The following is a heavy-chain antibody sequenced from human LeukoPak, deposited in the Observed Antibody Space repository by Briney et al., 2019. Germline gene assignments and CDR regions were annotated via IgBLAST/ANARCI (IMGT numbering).Heavy chain of an antibody. J-gene: IGHJ3*02. CDR3: ARDCSSTSCSGAFDI. CDR1: GFTFSSYA. CDR2: ISYDGSNK. D-gene: IGHD2-2*01. Sequence: PGGSLGLSCAASGFTFSSYAMHWVRQAPGKGLEWVAVISYDGSNKYYADSVKGRFTISRDNSKNTLYLQMNSLRAEDTAVYYCARDCSSTSCSGAFDIWGQGTMVTVSS. V-gene: IGHV3-30*04.